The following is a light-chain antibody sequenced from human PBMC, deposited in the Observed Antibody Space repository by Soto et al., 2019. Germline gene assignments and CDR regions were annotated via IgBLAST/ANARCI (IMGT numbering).Light chain of an antibody. CDR2: KAS. CDR1: QSISSW. J-gene: IGKJ1*01. Sequence: IKMTQSPSTLSASVGDRATITCRASQSISSWLAWYQQKPGKALKLLSYKASTLKSGVPSRFRGSGSGTEFTLTISSLQPDDFATYYCQHYNSYSEAFGQGTKVDNK. V-gene: IGKV1-5*03. CDR3: QHYNSYSEA.